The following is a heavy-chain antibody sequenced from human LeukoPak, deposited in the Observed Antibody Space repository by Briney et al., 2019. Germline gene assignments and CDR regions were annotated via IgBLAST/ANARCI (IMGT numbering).Heavy chain of an antibody. CDR2: IYYIGNT. CDR3: HGMDV. Sequence: SETLSLTCTVSGGSISGHYWSWIRQPPGKGLEWIGYIYYIGNTKYNPSLKSRVTISVADTAVYYCARGPGGSGTRPPYTFYHGMDVWGQGTTVTVSS. CDR1: GGSISGHY. D-gene: IGHD3-10*01. J-gene: IGHJ6*02. V-gene: IGHV4-59*11.